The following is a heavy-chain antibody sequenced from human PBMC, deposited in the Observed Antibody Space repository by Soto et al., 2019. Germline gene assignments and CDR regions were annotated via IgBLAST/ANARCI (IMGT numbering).Heavy chain of an antibody. CDR3: AREGRPLNWFDS. Sequence: GGSQRLSCAASGFTFRSHSMNWILQAPGKGLEWVSYISSSSSTIYYADSVKGRFTISRDNAKNSLYLQMNSLRAEDTAVYYCAREGRPLNWFDSWGQGTLVTVSS. V-gene: IGHV3-48*01. CDR1: GFTFRSHS. J-gene: IGHJ5*01. CDR2: ISSSSSTI.